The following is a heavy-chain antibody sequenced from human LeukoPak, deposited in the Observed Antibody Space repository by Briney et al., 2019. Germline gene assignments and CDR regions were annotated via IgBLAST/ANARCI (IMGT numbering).Heavy chain of an antibody. CDR1: GYIFTSYH. CDR3: ARGVVRGVTREGNYYYYYYMDV. V-gene: IGHV1-46*01. D-gene: IGHD3-10*01. CDR2: INPSGGST. Sequence: ASVKVSCKASGYIFTSYHMHWVRQAPGQGLEWMGIINPSGGSTSYAQKFQGRVTMTRDMSTSTVYMELSSLRSEDTAVYYCARGVVRGVTREGNYYYYYYMDVWGKGTTVTISS. J-gene: IGHJ6*03.